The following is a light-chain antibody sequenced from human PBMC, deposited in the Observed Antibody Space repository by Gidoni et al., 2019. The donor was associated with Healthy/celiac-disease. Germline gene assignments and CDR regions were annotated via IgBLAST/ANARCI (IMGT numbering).Light chain of an antibody. Sequence: DSKKTQSPSSLSASVGDRVTITCRASQSISSYSHWYQQKPGKAPKILIYAASSLQSGVQARFRGSGSSTDFSLTIISLQPAEFSAVYCHQHYSTPPFTFGQGTKVEIK. CDR3: HQHYSTPPFT. V-gene: IGKV1-39*01. J-gene: IGKJ1*01. CDR2: AAS. CDR1: QSISSY.